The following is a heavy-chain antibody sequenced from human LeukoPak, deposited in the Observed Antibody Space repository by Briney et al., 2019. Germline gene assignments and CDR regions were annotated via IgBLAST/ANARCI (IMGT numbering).Heavy chain of an antibody. J-gene: IGHJ6*02. D-gene: IGHD5-18*01. V-gene: IGHV1-69*04. CDR3: ARARATSYGYAHYYGMDV. Sequence: SVKVSCKASGGTFSSYAISWVRQGPGQGLEWMGRIIPILGIANYAQKFQGRVTITADKSTSTAYMELSSLRSDDTAVYYCARARATSYGYAHYYGMDVWGQGTTVTVSS. CDR2: IIPILGIA. CDR1: GGTFSSYA.